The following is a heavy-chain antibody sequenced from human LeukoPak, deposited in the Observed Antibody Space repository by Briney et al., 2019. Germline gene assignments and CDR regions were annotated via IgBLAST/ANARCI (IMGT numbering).Heavy chain of an antibody. CDR2: IYYSGST. Sequence: PSETLSLTCTVSGGSIRSYYWSWIRQPPGKGLEWIGYIYYSGSTNYNPSLKSRVTTSVDTSKNQFSLKLSSVTAADTAVYYCARPHSSGWYGAFDYWGQGTLVTVSS. V-gene: IGHV4-59*08. CDR1: GGSIRSYY. D-gene: IGHD6-19*01. CDR3: ARPHSSGWYGAFDY. J-gene: IGHJ4*02.